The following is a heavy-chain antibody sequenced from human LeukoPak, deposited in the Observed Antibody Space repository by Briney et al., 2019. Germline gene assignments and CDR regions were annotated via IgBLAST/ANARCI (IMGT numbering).Heavy chain of an antibody. J-gene: IGHJ4*02. CDR3: TTLGYHLDS. CDR2: IAGSDTRT. Sequence: GGALRLSCAASGFAFSAYEMNWVRQAPGKGLEWVSYIAGSDTRTYYADSVKGRFTISRDNTKNSLYLQMNSLRAEGSGLYYCTTLGYHLDSWGQGTLVTVSS. D-gene: IGHD3-22*01. CDR1: GFAFSAYE. V-gene: IGHV3-48*03.